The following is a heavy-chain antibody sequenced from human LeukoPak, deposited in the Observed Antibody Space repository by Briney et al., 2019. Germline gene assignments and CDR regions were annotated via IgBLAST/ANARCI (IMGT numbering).Heavy chain of an antibody. D-gene: IGHD3-22*01. CDR2: IYTSGST. J-gene: IGHJ4*02. Sequence: SETLSLTCTVSGGSISSYYWSWIRQPAGQGLEWIGHIYTSGSTNYNPSLKSRVTISVDTSKNQFSLKLSSVTAADTAVYYCARSTDSSGYYQRYFDYWGQGTLVTVSS. CDR3: ARSTDSSGYYQRYFDY. V-gene: IGHV4-4*07. CDR1: GGSISSYY.